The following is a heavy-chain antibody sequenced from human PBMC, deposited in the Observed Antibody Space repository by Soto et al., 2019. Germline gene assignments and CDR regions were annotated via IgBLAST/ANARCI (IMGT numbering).Heavy chain of an antibody. J-gene: IGHJ4*02. D-gene: IGHD6-19*01. Sequence: GGSLRLSCTASGFTFGDYAMSWFRQAPGKGLEWVGFIRSKAYGGTKEYAASVKGRFTISRDDSKRIAYLQMNSLKTEDTGVYYCTREGSSGWYRGVYFDYWGQGTLVTVSS. CDR1: GFTFGDYA. V-gene: IGHV3-49*03. CDR3: TREGSSGWYRGVYFDY. CDR2: IRSKAYGGTK.